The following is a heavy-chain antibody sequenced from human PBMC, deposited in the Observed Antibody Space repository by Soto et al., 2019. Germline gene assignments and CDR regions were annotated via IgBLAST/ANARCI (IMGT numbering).Heavy chain of an antibody. Sequence: SVKVSCKASGGTFSSYAISWVRQAPGQGLEWMGGIIPIFGTANYAQKFQGRVTITADESTSTAYMELSSLRSEDTAVYYCARGRFLEWGSVGYMDVWGKGTTVTVSS. V-gene: IGHV1-69*13. J-gene: IGHJ6*03. CDR3: ARGRFLEWGSVGYMDV. CDR2: IIPIFGTA. CDR1: GGTFSSYA. D-gene: IGHD3-3*01.